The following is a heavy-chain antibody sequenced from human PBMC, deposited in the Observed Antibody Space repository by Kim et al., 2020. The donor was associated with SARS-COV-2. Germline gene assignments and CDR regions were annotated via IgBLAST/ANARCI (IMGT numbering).Heavy chain of an antibody. J-gene: IGHJ4*02. V-gene: IGHV3-30*03. CDR2: SNK. CDR3: ARGSAAGDY. D-gene: IGHD6-25*01. Sequence: SNKDYADSVKGRFTISRDNSKNTLYLQRNSLRAEDTAVYYCARGSAAGDYWGQGTLVTVSS.